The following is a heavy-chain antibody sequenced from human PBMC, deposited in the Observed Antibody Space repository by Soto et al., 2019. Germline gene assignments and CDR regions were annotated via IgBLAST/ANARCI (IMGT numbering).Heavy chain of an antibody. CDR2: IYYSGST. D-gene: IGHD6-25*01. V-gene: IGHV4-59*01. J-gene: IGHJ4*02. Sequence: QVQLQESGSGLVKPSETLALTCTVSGGSISPYFWSWIRRPPGKGLEWIGYIYYSGSTSYNPSLKSRVIISVDTSKNQFSLNLTSVTAADTAVYYCGRGAGSSSGDFWGQGTLVTVSS. CDR3: GRGAGSSSGDF. CDR1: GGSISPYF.